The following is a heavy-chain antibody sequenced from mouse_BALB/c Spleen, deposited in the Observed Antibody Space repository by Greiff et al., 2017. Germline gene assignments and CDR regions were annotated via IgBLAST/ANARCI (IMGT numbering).Heavy chain of an antibody. CDR3: ARDYRYFAY. CDR2: INPSTGYT. J-gene: IGHJ3*01. CDR1: GYTFTSYW. V-gene: IGHV1-7*01. D-gene: IGHD2-14*01. Sequence: QVQLQQSGAELAKPGASVKMSCKASGYTFTSYWMHWVKQRPGQGLEWIGYINPSTGYTEYNQKFKDKATLTADKSSSTAYMQLSSLTSEDSAVYYCARDYRYFAYWGQGTLVTVSA.